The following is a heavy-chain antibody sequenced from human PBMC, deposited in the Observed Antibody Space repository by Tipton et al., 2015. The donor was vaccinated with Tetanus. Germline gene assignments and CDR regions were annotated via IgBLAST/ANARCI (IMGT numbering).Heavy chain of an antibody. CDR1: GGSISSSDYY. V-gene: IGHV4-39*07. Sequence: TLSLTCTVSGGSISSSDYYWAWLRQPPGSGLEWIGSVFYTGITYYNASLSSRLTISVDTSKNQFSLKLSSVTAADTAVYYCARDSGSPQTYYYDSSGYYPYYYYGMDVWGQGTTVTVSS. CDR2: VFYTGIT. CDR3: ARDSGSPQTYYYDSSGYYPYYYYGMDV. D-gene: IGHD3-22*01. J-gene: IGHJ6*02.